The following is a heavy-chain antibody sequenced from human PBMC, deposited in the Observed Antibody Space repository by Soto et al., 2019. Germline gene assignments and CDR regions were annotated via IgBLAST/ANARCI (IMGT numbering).Heavy chain of an antibody. CDR2: ISAYNGNT. CDR1: GYTFTSYG. CDR3: ARVARERPLNWFDP. J-gene: IGHJ5*02. Sequence: ASVKVSCKASGYTFTSYGISWVRQAPGQGLEWMGWISAYNGNTNYAQKLQGRVTMTTDISTSTAYMELRSLRSDDTAVYYCARVARERPLNWFDPWGQGTLVTVSS. D-gene: IGHD1-26*01. V-gene: IGHV1-18*04.